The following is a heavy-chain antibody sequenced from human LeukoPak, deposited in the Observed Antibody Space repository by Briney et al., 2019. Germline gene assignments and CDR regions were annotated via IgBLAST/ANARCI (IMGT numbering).Heavy chain of an antibody. Sequence: ASETLSLTCTVSGGSISSYYWSWVQQPPGKGLEWIGYIYTSGSTNYNPSLKSRVTISVDTSKNQFSLKLSSVTAADTAVYYCARQTYYYDSSGYYFANYFDYWGQGTLVTVSS. V-gene: IGHV4-4*09. D-gene: IGHD3-22*01. CDR2: IYTSGST. CDR1: GGSISSYY. J-gene: IGHJ4*02. CDR3: ARQTYYYDSSGYYFANYFDY.